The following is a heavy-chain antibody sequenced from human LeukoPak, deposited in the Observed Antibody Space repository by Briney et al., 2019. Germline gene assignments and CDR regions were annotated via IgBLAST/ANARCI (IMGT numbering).Heavy chain of an antibody. CDR1: GFIFSNYG. CDR2: IRGNGGTP. V-gene: IGHV3-23*01. CDR3: ARKSASGNYPLDY. J-gene: IGHJ4*02. Sequence: GGTLRLSCAASGFIFSNYGMRWVRQAPGKGLEGVSAIRGNGGTPYYTDSVKGRFTISRDNAKNTVFLQMSSLRAEDTALYYCARKSASGNYPLDYWGQGTLVTVSS. D-gene: IGHD3-10*01.